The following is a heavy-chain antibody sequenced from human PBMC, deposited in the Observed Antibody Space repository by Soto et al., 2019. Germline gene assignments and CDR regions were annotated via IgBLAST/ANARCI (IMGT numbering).Heavy chain of an antibody. CDR1: GFTFSSYA. V-gene: IGHV3-23*01. Sequence: EVQLLESGGGLVQPGGSLRLSCAASGFTFSSYAMSWVRQAPGKGLEWVSAISGSGGSTYYADSVKGRFTISRDNSKNTLYLQMNSLRAEDTAVYYCAAHTEFVAFDYDGMDVWGQGTTVTVSS. J-gene: IGHJ6*02. CDR2: ISGSGGST. D-gene: IGHD2-15*01. CDR3: AAHTEFVAFDYDGMDV.